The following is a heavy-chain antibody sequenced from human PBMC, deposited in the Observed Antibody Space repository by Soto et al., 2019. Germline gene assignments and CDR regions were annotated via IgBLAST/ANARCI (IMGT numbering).Heavy chain of an antibody. CDR2: MYHSGTT. CDR1: NYSISSGYY. Sequence: PSETLSLTCTVSNYSISSGYYWGCIRQSPGEGLEWIVSMYHSGTTYYNPSLKSRVTISIDTSKNQFSLKLTSVTSADTAVYFCARVAFGPIDYWGQGTLVTVSS. D-gene: IGHD3-16*01. CDR3: ARVAFGPIDY. J-gene: IGHJ4*02. V-gene: IGHV4-38-2*02.